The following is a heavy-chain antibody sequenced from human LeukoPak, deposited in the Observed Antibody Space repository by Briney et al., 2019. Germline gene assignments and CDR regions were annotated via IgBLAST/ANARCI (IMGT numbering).Heavy chain of an antibody. CDR2: IIPIFGTA. CDR3: ASTTGIAANWFDP. J-gene: IGHJ5*02. CDR1: GGTFSSYA. V-gene: IGHV1-69*06. D-gene: IGHD6-13*01. Sequence: SVKVSCKASGGTFSSYAISWVRQAPGQGLEWMGGIIPIFGTANYAQKFQGRVTITADKSTSTAYMELSSLRSEDTAVYYCASTTGIAANWFDPWGRGTLVTVSS.